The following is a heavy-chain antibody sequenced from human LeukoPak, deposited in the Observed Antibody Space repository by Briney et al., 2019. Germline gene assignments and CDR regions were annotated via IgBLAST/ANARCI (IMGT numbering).Heavy chain of an antibody. CDR1: GFTVSNNY. V-gene: IGHV3-53*01. Sequence: PGGSLRFYCAASGFTVSNNYMTWVRHTPDRGLEWFSLTYSAGFTYYPDSVKGRFTTSRDIANNTVFLQMNRLRVEDTAAYYCARGGGHQPTYYQYLDVWGKGTTVTVSS. CDR2: TYSAGFT. D-gene: IGHD1-14*01. CDR3: ARGGGHQPTYYQYLDV. J-gene: IGHJ6*03.